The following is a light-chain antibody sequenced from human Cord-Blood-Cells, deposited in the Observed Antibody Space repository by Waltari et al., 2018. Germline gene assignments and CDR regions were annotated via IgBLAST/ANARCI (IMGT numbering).Light chain of an antibody. CDR2: AAS. V-gene: IGKV1-39*01. CDR1: QSISSY. J-gene: IGKJ4*01. CDR3: QQSYSTPPGLT. Sequence: DIQMTQSPSSLSASVGDRVTITCRASQSISSYFNWYQQKPGKAPKLLIYAASSLQSGVPSRFSGSGSGTDFTLTISSLQPEDFATYYCQQSYSTPPGLTFGGGTKVEIK.